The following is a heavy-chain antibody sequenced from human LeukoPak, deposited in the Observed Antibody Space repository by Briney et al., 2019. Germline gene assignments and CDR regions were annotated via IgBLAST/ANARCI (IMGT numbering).Heavy chain of an antibody. Sequence: GRSLRLSCAASGFTFRSYWMSWVRQAPGKGLEWVANIKEDGSEKYYVDSVKGRFTISRDNAKNSLNLQMNSLRAEDTAVYYCAREYFDSSGYYDAFDIWGQGTKVTVSS. D-gene: IGHD3-22*01. CDR3: AREYFDSSGYYDAFDI. J-gene: IGHJ3*02. V-gene: IGHV3-7*04. CDR2: IKEDGSEK. CDR1: GFTFRSYW.